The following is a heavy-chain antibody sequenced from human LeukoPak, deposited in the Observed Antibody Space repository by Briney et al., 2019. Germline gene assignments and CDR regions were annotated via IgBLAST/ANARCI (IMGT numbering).Heavy chain of an antibody. Sequence: PSETLSLTCTVSGGSISSGDYYWSWIRQPPGKGLEWIGYIYYSGSTYYNPSLKSRVTISVDTSKNQFSLKLSSVTAADTAVYYCVRDVSQRRHFDYWGQGTLVTVSS. V-gene: IGHV4-30-4*01. J-gene: IGHJ4*02. CDR2: IYYSGST. D-gene: IGHD1-1*01. CDR1: GGSISSGDYY. CDR3: VRDVSQRRHFDY.